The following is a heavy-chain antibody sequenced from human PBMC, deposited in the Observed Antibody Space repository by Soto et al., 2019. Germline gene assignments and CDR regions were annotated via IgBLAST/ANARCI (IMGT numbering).Heavy chain of an antibody. Sequence: GGSVRLSCAASEFTFSRYWMHWVRQAPGKGLVWVSQISSDGNTINYADSVKGRFTISRDNAKNTLYLQMSSLRAEDTAVYFCARLYYDSSGGHFDYWGQGALVTVSS. CDR1: EFTFSRYW. CDR2: ISSDGNTI. D-gene: IGHD3-22*01. J-gene: IGHJ4*02. CDR3: ARLYYDSSGGHFDY. V-gene: IGHV3-74*01.